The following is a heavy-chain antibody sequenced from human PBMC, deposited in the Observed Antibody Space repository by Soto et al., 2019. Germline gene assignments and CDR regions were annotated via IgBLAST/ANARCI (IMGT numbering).Heavy chain of an antibody. V-gene: IGHV3-30-3*01. CDR3: ARDIPYVDTDDAFDI. Sequence: GGSLRLSCAASGFTFSSYAMHWVRQAPGKGLEWVAVISYDGSNKYYADSVKGRFTISRDNSKNTLYLQMNSLRAEDTAVYYCARDIPYVDTDDAFDIWGQGTMVTVSS. D-gene: IGHD3-16*01. CDR2: ISYDGSNK. J-gene: IGHJ3*02. CDR1: GFTFSSYA.